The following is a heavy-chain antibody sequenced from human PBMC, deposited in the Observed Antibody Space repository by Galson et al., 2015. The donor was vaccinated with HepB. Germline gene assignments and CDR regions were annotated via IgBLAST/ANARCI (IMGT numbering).Heavy chain of an antibody. J-gene: IGHJ4*02. Sequence: SVKVSCKASGYTFTGYYMHWVRQAPGQGLEWMGWINPNSGGTNYAQKFQGRVTMTRDTSISTAYMELSRLRSDDTAVYYCARDVHQYSSGWLLPGELDYWGQGTLVTVSS. CDR3: ARDVHQYSSGWLLPGELDY. V-gene: IGHV1-2*02. CDR1: GYTFTGYY. CDR2: INPNSGGT. D-gene: IGHD6-19*01.